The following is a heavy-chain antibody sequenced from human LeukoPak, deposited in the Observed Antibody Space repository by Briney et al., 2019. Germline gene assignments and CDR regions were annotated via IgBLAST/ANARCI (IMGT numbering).Heavy chain of an antibody. CDR1: GFTFSSYA. CDR3: AKDVVLWFGDPSCFDY. Sequence: GGSLRLSCVASGFTFSSYAMSWVRQAPGKGLEWVSAISGSGGSTYYADSVKGRFTISRDNSKNTLYLQMNSLRAEDTAVYYCAKDVVLWFGDPSCFDYWGQGTLVTVSS. V-gene: IGHV3-23*01. CDR2: ISGSGGST. J-gene: IGHJ4*02. D-gene: IGHD3-10*01.